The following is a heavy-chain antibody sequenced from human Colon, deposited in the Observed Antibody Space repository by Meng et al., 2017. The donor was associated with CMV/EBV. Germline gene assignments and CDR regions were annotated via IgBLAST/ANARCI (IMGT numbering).Heavy chain of an antibody. V-gene: IGHV1-2*02. D-gene: IGHD3-3*01. Sequence: QVHLMQSGAEMREPGAPVKGSSKASGYTFTGYLIHWVRQAPGQGLEWMGWINPYSGDTIYAQKFEVGVTMTRDASITTAYLELSSLKSDDTAVYYCGTFGGDFDYWGQGTLVTVSS. CDR3: GTFGGDFDY. J-gene: IGHJ4*02. CDR2: INPYSGDT. CDR1: GYTFTGYL.